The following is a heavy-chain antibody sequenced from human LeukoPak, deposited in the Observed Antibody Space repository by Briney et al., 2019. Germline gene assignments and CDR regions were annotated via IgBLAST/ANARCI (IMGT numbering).Heavy chain of an antibody. Sequence: GGSLRLSCAASGFTFSSYAMHWVRQAPGKGLERVAVISYDGSNKYYADSVKGRFTISRDNSKNTLYLQMNSLRAEDTAVYYCARDGCSSTSCAMIYYYYYGMDVWGQGTTVTVSS. J-gene: IGHJ6*02. CDR2: ISYDGSNK. D-gene: IGHD2-2*01. CDR1: GFTFSSYA. V-gene: IGHV3-30*04. CDR3: ARDGCSSTSCAMIYYYYYGMDV.